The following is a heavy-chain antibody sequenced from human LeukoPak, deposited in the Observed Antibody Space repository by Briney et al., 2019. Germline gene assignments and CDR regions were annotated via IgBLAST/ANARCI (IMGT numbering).Heavy chain of an antibody. CDR1: GFTFSSDG. CDR2: ISHDGTVR. D-gene: IGHD2-2*01. CDR3: ANEGSQYASSWFDH. J-gene: IGHJ5*02. Sequence: GGSLRLSCAASGFTFSSDGMQWVRQAPGMGPEWVSVISHDGTVRHYADSVKGRFTISRDSSTNRLYLQMDSLRPEDTAVYSCANEGSQYASSWFDHWGQGTLVPVSS. V-gene: IGHV3-30*18.